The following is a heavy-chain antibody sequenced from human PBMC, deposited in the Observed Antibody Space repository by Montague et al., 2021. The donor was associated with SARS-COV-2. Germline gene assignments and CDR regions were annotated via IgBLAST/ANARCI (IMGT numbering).Heavy chain of an antibody. CDR1: GGSISRSY. D-gene: IGHD3-22*01. CDR2: IYYSGST. J-gene: IGHJ4*01. V-gene: IGHV4-59*01. Sequence: SKTLSLTCTVSGGSISRSYWSWIRRPPGKGLEWIGYIYYSGSTNYNPSLKSRVTISVDTSKNQFSLKVRSVTAADTAVYYCARGDYYDSTGYYDYWGQGTLVTVSS. CDR3: ARGDYYDSTGYYDY.